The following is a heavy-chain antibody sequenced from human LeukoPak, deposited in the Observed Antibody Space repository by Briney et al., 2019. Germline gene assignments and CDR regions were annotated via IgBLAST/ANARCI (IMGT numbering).Heavy chain of an antibody. Sequence: PSETLSLTCTVSGGSISSYYWSWIRQPAGKGLEWIGRIYTSGSTNYNPSLKSRVTMSVDTSKNQFSLKLSSVTAADTAVYYCARDRGCSSTSCYPWTPNWFDPWGQGTLVTVSS. CDR2: IYTSGST. CDR3: ARDRGCSSTSCYPWTPNWFDP. CDR1: GGSISSYY. V-gene: IGHV4-4*07. D-gene: IGHD2-2*01. J-gene: IGHJ5*02.